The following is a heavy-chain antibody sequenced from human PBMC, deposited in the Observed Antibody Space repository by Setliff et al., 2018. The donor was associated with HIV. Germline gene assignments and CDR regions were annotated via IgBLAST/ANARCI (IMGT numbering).Heavy chain of an antibody. CDR2: INHSGST. Sequence: SETLSLTCAVYGGSLSGYHWSWIRQSPGKGLEWIGEINHSGSTNYNPSLKSRVIISIDTSKKQFSLKLTSVTAADTAVYYCARVSQGPDYWGQGTLVTVSS. CDR3: ARVSQGPDY. V-gene: IGHV4-34*01. CDR1: GGSLSGYH. J-gene: IGHJ4*02.